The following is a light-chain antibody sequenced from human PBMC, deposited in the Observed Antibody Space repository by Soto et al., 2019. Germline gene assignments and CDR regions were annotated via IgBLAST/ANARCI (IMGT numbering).Light chain of an antibody. CDR1: QSVSNN. V-gene: IGKV3-15*01. Sequence: EIVMTQSPATLSVSRGGSATLSWRASQSVSNNLAWYHQKPGQAPRVLIYGASIRDTGVPARFSGSGSGTEFNLTISSLQSEDFALFYCQQYYNWPLTFGQGTKVDI. CDR2: GAS. CDR3: QQYYNWPLT. J-gene: IGKJ1*01.